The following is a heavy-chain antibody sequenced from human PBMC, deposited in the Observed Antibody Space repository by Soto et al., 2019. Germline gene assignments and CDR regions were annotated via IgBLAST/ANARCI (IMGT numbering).Heavy chain of an antibody. Sequence: GSLRLSCAASVFTFSSYAMSWVRQAPGKGLEWVSAISGSGGSTYYADSVKGRFTISRDNARKSLDLQMNSLRPEDTAVYYCAREKDIALGALGYYYYGMDVWGQGTPVTVSS. CDR3: AREKDIALGALGYYYYGMDV. V-gene: IGHV3-23*01. D-gene: IGHD2-8*02. CDR1: VFTFSSYA. J-gene: IGHJ6*02. CDR2: ISGSGGST.